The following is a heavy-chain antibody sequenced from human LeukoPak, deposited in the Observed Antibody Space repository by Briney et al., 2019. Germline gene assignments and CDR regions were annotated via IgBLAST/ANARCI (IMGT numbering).Heavy chain of an antibody. CDR2: IWYDGTNK. CDR1: GFTFNNYG. V-gene: IGHV3-33*06. J-gene: IGHJ4*02. D-gene: IGHD2-8*01. CDR3: AKDRRIVLMVYATNFDY. Sequence: PGRSLRLSCAASGFTFNNYGMHWVRQAPGKGLEWVALIWYDGTNKYYGDSVKGRFTISRDNSKNTLYLQMNSLRAEDTAVYYCAKDRRIVLMVYATNFDYWGQGTLVTVSS.